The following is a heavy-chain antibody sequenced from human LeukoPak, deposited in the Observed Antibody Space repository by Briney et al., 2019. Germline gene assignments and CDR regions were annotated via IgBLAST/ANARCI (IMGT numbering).Heavy chain of an antibody. J-gene: IGHJ4*02. CDR3: AKDGAWLRFDD. D-gene: IGHD5-12*01. Sequence: GGSLRLSCAASGFTFSSYAMTWVRQAPGKGLEWVSTISGSGGSTYYADSVKGRFTISRDNSKNTVYLQMNNVRAEDTAVYYCAKDGAWLRFDDWGQGTLVTVSS. CDR2: ISGSGGST. CDR1: GFTFSSYA. V-gene: IGHV3-23*01.